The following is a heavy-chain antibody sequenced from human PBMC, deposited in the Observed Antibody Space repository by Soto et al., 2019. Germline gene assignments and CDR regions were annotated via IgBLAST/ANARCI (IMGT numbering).Heavy chain of an antibody. CDR1: GYMFTTYD. D-gene: IGHD3-10*01. V-gene: IGHV1-8*01. Sequence: QVQLVQSGAEVKKPGASVRVSCKASGYMFTTYDIMWVRQATGQGLEWVGGMNPNTGHTGYAQKFQGRVTMTRDSSISTVYMELSSLRSDDTAVYYCARAATYYYGSGSGADYWGQGTLVTVSS. J-gene: IGHJ4*02. CDR2: MNPNTGHT. CDR3: ARAATYYYGSGSGADY.